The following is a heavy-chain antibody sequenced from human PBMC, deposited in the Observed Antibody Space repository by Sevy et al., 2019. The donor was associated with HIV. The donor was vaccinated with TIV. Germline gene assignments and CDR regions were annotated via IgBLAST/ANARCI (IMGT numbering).Heavy chain of an antibody. V-gene: IGHV4-59*01. D-gene: IGHD5-12*01. CDR3: ARGDGYNCDY. CDR2: IYYSGST. Sequence: SETLSLTCTVSGGSISSYYWSWIRQPPGKGLEWIGYIYYSGSTNYNTSLKSRVTISVDTSKNQFSLRLSSVTAADTAVYYCARGDGYNCDYWGQGTLVTVSS. CDR1: GGSISSYY. J-gene: IGHJ4*02.